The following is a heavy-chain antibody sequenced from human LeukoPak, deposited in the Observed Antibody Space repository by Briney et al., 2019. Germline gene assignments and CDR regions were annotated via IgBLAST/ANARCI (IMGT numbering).Heavy chain of an antibody. Sequence: GGSLRLSCAASGFTVSSNYMSWVRQAPGKGLEWVSVIYSGGSTYYADSVKGRFTISRDNSKNTLYLQMNSLRAEDTAVYYCARERRKYSSGWYGGWFDPWGQGTLVTVSS. V-gene: IGHV3-53*01. D-gene: IGHD6-13*01. J-gene: IGHJ5*02. CDR1: GFTVSSNY. CDR3: ARERRKYSSGWYGGWFDP. CDR2: IYSGGST.